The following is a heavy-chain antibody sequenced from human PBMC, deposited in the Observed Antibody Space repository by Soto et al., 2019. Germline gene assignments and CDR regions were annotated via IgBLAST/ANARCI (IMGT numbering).Heavy chain of an antibody. CDR2: ILHDGSAE. D-gene: IGHD4-4*01. CDR3: ARSRDGYSFYFYYGMDG. Sequence: VQLVESGGGVVQPGRSLRLSCAASGFIFTSYGMHWVRQAPGKGLEWMALILHDGSAEYYADSVKGRFTISRDNSKNTLYLQMNSLTAEDTAVYYCARSRDGYSFYFYYGMDGWGQGTTVTVSS. J-gene: IGHJ6*02. CDR1: GFIFTSYG. V-gene: IGHV3-30*03.